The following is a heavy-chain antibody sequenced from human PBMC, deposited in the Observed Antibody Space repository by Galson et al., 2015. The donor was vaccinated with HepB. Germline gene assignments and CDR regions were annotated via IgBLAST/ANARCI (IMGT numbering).Heavy chain of an antibody. V-gene: IGHV3-9*01. CDR3: AKDREAGSWDQDFDY. CDR1: GFTFDDYA. D-gene: IGHD6-13*01. CDR2: ISWNSGSI. Sequence: SLRLSCAASGFTFDDYAMHWVRQAPGKGLEWVSGISWNSGSIGYADSVKGRFTISRDNAKNSLYLQMNSLRAEDTALYYCAKDREAGSWDQDFDYWGQGTLVTVSS. J-gene: IGHJ4*02.